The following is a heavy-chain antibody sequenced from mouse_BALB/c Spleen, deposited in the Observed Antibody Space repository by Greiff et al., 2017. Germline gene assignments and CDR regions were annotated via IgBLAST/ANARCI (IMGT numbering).Heavy chain of an antibody. CDR1: GYTFTSYY. V-gene: IGHV1S56*01. Sequence: QVQLQQSGPELVKPGASVRISCTASGYTFTSYYIHWVKQTPGQGLEWIGWIYPGNVNTKYNEKFKGKATLTADKSSSTVYMQLSSLTSEDSAVYFYARSTPFDYWGQGTTLTVSS. CDR3: ARSTPFDY. J-gene: IGHJ2*01. CDR2: IYPGNVNT.